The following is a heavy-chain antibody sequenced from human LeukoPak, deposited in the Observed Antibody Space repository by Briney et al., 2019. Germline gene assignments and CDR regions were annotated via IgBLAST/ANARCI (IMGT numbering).Heavy chain of an antibody. CDR2: IRPSSSTT. V-gene: IGHV3-48*02. D-gene: IGHD6-13*01. CDR3: ARRHGSSWADFDY. Sequence: GGSLRLSCAASGFTFSSYGMNWVRQAPGKGLEWVSFIRPSSSTTYYADSVKGRFTISRDNAKDSLYLQMNSLRDEDTAVYYCARRHGSSWADFDYWGQGTLVTVSS. J-gene: IGHJ4*02. CDR1: GFTFSSYG.